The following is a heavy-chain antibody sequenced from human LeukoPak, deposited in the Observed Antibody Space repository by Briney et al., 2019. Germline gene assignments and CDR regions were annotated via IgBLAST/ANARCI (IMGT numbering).Heavy chain of an antibody. CDR2: ISGSGGST. CDR3: AKEMLRAQQKYSYASAFDY. CDR1: GFTFSSYG. D-gene: IGHD5-18*01. J-gene: IGHJ4*02. Sequence: PGGSLRLSCAASGFTFSSYGMSWVRQAPGKGLEWVSAISGSGGSTYYADSVKGRFTISRDNSKNTLYLQMNSLRAEDTAIYYCAKEMLRAQQKYSYASAFDYWGQGTLVTVSS. V-gene: IGHV3-23*01.